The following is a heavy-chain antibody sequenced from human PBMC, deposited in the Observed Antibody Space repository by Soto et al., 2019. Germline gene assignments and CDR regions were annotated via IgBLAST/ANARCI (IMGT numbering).Heavy chain of an antibody. CDR2: MNPNSGNT. CDR3: AKWIPTTVLDY. Sequence: GASVKVSCKASGYTFTSYDINWVRQATGQGLEWMGWMNPNSGNTGYAQKFQGRVTMTRNASISTAYMELNSLRAEDTAVYYCAKWIPTTVLDYWGQGTLVTVSS. J-gene: IGHJ4*02. CDR1: GYTFTSYD. V-gene: IGHV1-8*01. D-gene: IGHD4-17*01.